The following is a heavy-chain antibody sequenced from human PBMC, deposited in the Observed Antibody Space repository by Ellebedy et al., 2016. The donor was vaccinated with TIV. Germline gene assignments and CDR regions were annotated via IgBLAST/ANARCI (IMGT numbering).Heavy chain of an antibody. CDR3: ATEVPVAARIEF. CDR1: GGSINSRGYS. Sequence: MPSETLSLTCSVSGGSINSRGYSWDWIRQPPGKGLEWIGSFSDSGSTSYNPSLKSRVRISVETSKNQFSRKLRSVTAADTAVYYCATEVPVAARIEFWGQGALVTVSS. J-gene: IGHJ4*02. D-gene: IGHD6-19*01. CDR2: FSDSGST. V-gene: IGHV4-39*02.